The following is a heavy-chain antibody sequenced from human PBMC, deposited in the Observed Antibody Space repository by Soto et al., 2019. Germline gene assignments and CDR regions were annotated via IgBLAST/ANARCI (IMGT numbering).Heavy chain of an antibody. CDR1: GFTFSSYG. CDR2: IWYDGSNK. D-gene: IGHD1-26*01. Sequence: LRLSCAASGFTFSSYGMHWVRQAPGKGLEWVAVIWYDGSNKYYADSVKGRFTISRDNSKNTLYLQMNSLRAEDTAVYYCARDSGSYHNYFDYWGREPWSPSPQ. V-gene: IGHV3-33*01. J-gene: IGHJ4*02. CDR3: ARDSGSYHNYFDY.